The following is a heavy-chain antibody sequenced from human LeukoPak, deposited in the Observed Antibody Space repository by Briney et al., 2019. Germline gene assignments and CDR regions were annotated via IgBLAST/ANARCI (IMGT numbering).Heavy chain of an antibody. CDR2: INPNSGGT. V-gene: IGHV1-2*02. CDR1: GYTFTGYY. Sequence: ASVKVSCKASGYTFTGYYMHWVRQAPGQGLEWMGWINPNSGGTNYAQKFQGRVTMTRDMSTSTVYMELSSLRSEDTAVYYCARDSGHGDYDGGWFDPWGQGTLVTVSS. CDR3: ARDSGHGDYDGGWFDP. J-gene: IGHJ5*02. D-gene: IGHD4-17*01.